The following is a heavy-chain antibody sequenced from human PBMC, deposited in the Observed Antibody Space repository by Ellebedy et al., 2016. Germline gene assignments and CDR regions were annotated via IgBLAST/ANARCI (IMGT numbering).Heavy chain of an antibody. CDR3: ARPFLMVYAPFDC. Sequence: GGSLRLSCAASGFTFSSYGMHWVRQAPGKGLEWVAVICYDGSNKYYADSVKGRFTISRDNSKNTLYLQMNSLRAEDTAVYYCARPFLMVYAPFDCWGQGTLVTVSS. J-gene: IGHJ4*02. CDR1: GFTFSSYG. D-gene: IGHD2-8*01. V-gene: IGHV3-30*19. CDR2: ICYDGSNK.